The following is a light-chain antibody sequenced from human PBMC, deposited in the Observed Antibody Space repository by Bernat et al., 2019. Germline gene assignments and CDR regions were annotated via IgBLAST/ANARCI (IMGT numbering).Light chain of an antibody. J-gene: IGLJ3*02. CDR3: ASWDYSLNGWV. V-gene: IGLV1-44*01. CDR2: ATN. CDR1: SSDVGSNS. Sequence: QSVLTQPPSASGTPGQRVTISCSGSSSDVGSNSVTWYQQFPGTAPKVLMYATNQRPSGVPDRFSGSKSGTSASLAFSGLQSDDEANYYCASWDYSLNGWVFGGGTRLTVL.